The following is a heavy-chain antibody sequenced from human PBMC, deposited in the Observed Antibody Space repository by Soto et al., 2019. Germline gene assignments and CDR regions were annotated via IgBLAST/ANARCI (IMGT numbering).Heavy chain of an antibody. J-gene: IGHJ4*02. Sequence: SVKVSCKASGGTFSSYAISWVRQAPGQGLEWMGGIIPIFGTANYAQKFQGRVTITADESTSTAYMELSSLRSEDTAVYYCARVLGAAAGIDYWGQGTLVTVSS. CDR3: ARVLGAAAGIDY. V-gene: IGHV1-69*13. CDR2: IIPIFGTA. D-gene: IGHD6-13*01. CDR1: GGTFSSYA.